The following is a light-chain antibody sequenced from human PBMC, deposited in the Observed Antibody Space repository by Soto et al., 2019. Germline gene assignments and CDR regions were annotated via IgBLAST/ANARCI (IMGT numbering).Light chain of an antibody. CDR1: SGHSTYI. Sequence: QLVLTQSSSASASLVSSVNLTCTLSSGHSTYIIAWHQHQPGKAPRYLMKLERSGTYNKWSGVPDRFSGSSSGADRYLTIPILLSEDEADYFCETWHINPGVLGGGTQLTVL. V-gene: IGLV4-60*03. CDR2: LERSGTY. CDR3: ETWHINPGV. J-gene: IGLJ3*02.